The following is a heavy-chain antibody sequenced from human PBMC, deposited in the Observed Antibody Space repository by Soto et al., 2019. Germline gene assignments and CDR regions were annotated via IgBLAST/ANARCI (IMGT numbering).Heavy chain of an antibody. V-gene: IGHV4-38-2*01. CDR2: IYHSGST. D-gene: IGHD3-22*01. CDR1: GYSISSGDY. J-gene: IGHJ5*02. CDR3: AGSSTYYYDSSGPWAGNWFDP. Sequence: XATLSLTFAVSGYSISSGDYWCWIRQPPGKGLEWIGSIYHSGSTYYNPSLKSRVTISVDTSKNQFSLKLSSVTAADTAVYYCAGSSTYYYDSSGPWAGNWFDPWGQGTLVTVSS.